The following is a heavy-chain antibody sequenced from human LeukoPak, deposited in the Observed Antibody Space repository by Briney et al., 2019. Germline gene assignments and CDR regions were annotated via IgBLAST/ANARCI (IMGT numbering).Heavy chain of an antibody. D-gene: IGHD2-15*01. CDR1: GYTFTNYD. V-gene: IGHV1-8*01. Sequence: ASVKVSCKASGYTFTNYDINWVRQASGQGLEWMGWMNPNLGNTGFAQKFQGRVTMTRNTSISTAYMELRSLRSDDTAVYYCARASMVVAATAGFDYWGQGTLVTVSS. J-gene: IGHJ4*02. CDR2: MNPNLGNT. CDR3: ARASMVVAATAGFDY.